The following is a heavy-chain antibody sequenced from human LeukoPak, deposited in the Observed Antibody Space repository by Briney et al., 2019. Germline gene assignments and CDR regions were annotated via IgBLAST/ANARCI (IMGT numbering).Heavy chain of an antibody. CDR1: GYTFTSYY. D-gene: IGHD4-11*01. V-gene: IGHV1-46*01. Sequence: ASVKVSCKASGYTFTSYYRHWVRQAPGQGLDWMGIINPSGGSTSYAQKFQGRVTMTRDMSTSTVYMELSSLRSEDTAVYYCARDPLMTTGFDYWGQGTLVTVSS. CDR2: INPSGGST. J-gene: IGHJ4*02. CDR3: ARDPLMTTGFDY.